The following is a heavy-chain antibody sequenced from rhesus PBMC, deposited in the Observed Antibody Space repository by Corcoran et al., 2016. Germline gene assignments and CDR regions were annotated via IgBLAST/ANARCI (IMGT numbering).Heavy chain of an antibody. CDR1: GGSISSNY. J-gene: IGHJ4*01. CDR2: IRSGGRT. D-gene: IGHD6-13*01. Sequence: QVQLQQWGEGLVKPSETLSLTCAVYGGSISSNYWSWIRQPPGKGLEWIGRIRSGGRTNYNPSLKSRVTISIDTSKNQFSLKLSSVTAADTAVYCCARDVGSWSPYFDYWGQGVLVTVSS. CDR3: ARDVGSWSPYFDY. V-gene: IGHV4-160*01.